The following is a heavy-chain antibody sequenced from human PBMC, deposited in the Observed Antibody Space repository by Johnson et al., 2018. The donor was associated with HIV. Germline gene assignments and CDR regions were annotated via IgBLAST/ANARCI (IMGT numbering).Heavy chain of an antibody. CDR3: ARGGAAAGGAFDI. J-gene: IGHJ3*02. CDR1: GFTFRSNG. V-gene: IGHV3-30*02. Sequence: QVQLVESGGGVVQPGGSLRLSCAASGFTFRSNGMHWVRQAPGKGLEWVTFIQYDGSDKSYAASVNGRFTISRENAKNSLYLQMNSLRAGDTVVYYCARGGAAAGGAFDIWGQGTMVTVSS. CDR2: IQYDGSDK. D-gene: IGHD6-13*01.